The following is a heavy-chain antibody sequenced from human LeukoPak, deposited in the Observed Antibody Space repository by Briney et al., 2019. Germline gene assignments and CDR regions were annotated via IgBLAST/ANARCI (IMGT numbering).Heavy chain of an antibody. CDR2: IWYDGSNK. CDR3: ARGPLTGRWPDMGFDY. Sequence: GGSLRLSCAASGFTFSSSGMHWVRQAPGKGLEWVAAIWYDGSNKYYADSVKGRFTISRDNSKNTVYLQMNCLRAEDTAVYYCARGPLTGRWPDMGFDYWGQGTLVTVSS. V-gene: IGHV3-33*01. CDR1: GFTFSSSG. D-gene: IGHD5-24*01. J-gene: IGHJ4*02.